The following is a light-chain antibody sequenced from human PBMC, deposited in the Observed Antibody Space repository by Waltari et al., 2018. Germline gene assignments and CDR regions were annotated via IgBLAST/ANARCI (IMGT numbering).Light chain of an antibody. CDR1: QDISVS. CDR3: QQYGYWLYT. Sequence: DIQMTQSPSSLSASVGARVIITCRASQDISVSLAWFQQKPGKAPKSLIYAASTLQSGVPSRFSGSGSGTDFTLTITSLQPEDSATYYCQQYGYWLYTFGQGTKLEIK. J-gene: IGKJ2*01. CDR2: AAS. V-gene: IGKV1-16*01.